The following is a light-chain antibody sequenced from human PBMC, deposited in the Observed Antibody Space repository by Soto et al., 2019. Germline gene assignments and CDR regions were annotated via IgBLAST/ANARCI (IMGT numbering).Light chain of an antibody. V-gene: IGKV3-20*01. CDR2: GAS. J-gene: IGKJ5*01. Sequence: EIVLTQSPGTLSLSPGDRATLYCRASQSVSSSNLAWYQQKPGQAPRLLIYGASARATGIPARFSGSGSGTDFTLTISSLQPEDVATYYCQKYNSAPLTFGPGTRLEIK. CDR1: QSVSSSN. CDR3: QKYNSAPLT.